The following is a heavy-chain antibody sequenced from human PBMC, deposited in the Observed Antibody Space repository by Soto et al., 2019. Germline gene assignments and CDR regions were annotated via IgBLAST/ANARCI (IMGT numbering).Heavy chain of an antibody. Sequence: KPSETLSLTCAVYGGSFSGYYWSWIRQPPGKGLEWIGEINHSGSTNYNPSLKSRVTISVDTSKNQFSLKLSSVTAADTAVYYCASSEAARPPYFDYWGQGTLVTVSS. CDR2: INHSGST. D-gene: IGHD2-2*01. CDR3: ASSEAARPPYFDY. J-gene: IGHJ4*02. V-gene: IGHV4-34*01. CDR1: GGSFSGYY.